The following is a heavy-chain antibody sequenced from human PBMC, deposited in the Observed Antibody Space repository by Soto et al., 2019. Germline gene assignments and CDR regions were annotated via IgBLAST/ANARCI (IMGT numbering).Heavy chain of an antibody. CDR1: GYTFTSYA. J-gene: IGHJ4*02. D-gene: IGHD3-10*01. Sequence: ASVKVSWKASGYTFTSYAMHWVRQAPGQRLEWMGWINAGNGNTKYSQKFQGRVTITRDTSASTAYMELNNLRPDDTAVYYCAIDRSYGSGSYPDYWGQGTRVTVSS. CDR3: AIDRSYGSGSYPDY. V-gene: IGHV1-3*01. CDR2: INAGNGNT.